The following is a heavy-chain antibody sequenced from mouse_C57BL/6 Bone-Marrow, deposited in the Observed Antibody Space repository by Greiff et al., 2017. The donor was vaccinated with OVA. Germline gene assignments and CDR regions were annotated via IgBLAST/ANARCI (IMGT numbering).Heavy chain of an antibody. CDR2: IHPNSGST. D-gene: IGHD2-5*01. CDR1: GYTFTSYW. V-gene: IGHV1-64*01. CDR3: ARGGFYYSNYVGWYFDV. Sequence: QVQLQQPGAELVQPGASVKLSCQTSGYTFTSYWMHWVKQRPGQGLEWIGMIHPNSGSTNYNEKFKSKATLTVDKSSSTAYMQLSSLTSEDSAVYYCARGGFYYSNYVGWYFDVWGTGTTVTVSS. J-gene: IGHJ1*03.